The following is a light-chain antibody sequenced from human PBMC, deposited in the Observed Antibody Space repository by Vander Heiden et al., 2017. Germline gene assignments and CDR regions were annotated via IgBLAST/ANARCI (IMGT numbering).Light chain of an antibody. CDR3: QQSYSIPST. CDR2: AAS. CDR1: QSISSY. V-gene: IGKV1-39*01. Sequence: IQMTQSPSSLSASVGDRVTITCRASQSISSYLNWYQQKPGKAPKLLIYAASSLQSGVPSRFSGSGSGTDFTLTISSLQPEDFATYYCQQSYSIPSTFGQGTKVEIK. J-gene: IGKJ1*01.